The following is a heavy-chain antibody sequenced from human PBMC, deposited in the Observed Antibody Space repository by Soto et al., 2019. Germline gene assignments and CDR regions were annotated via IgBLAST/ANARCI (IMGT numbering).Heavy chain of an antibody. D-gene: IGHD6-13*01. CDR3: ARAAVAFDY. CDR2: ISTGSGTI. Sequence: EVQLVESGGGLVQPGGSLRLSCAASGITFSSYSMNWVRQAPGKGLEWVSYISTGSGTIYYADSVKGRFTISRDNAKNSLYLQMNSLRDEDTAVHYCARAAVAFDYWGQGTLVTVSS. J-gene: IGHJ4*02. CDR1: GITFSSYS. V-gene: IGHV3-48*02.